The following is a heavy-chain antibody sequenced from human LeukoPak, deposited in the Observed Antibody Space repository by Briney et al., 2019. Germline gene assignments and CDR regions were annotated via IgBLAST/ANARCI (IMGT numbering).Heavy chain of an antibody. CDR3: TADIVAAQLH. V-gene: IGHV1-58*01. J-gene: IGHJ4*02. D-gene: IGHD1-26*01. CDR2: IVVGSGKT. Sequence: ASVKVSCKASGFSFRNSAVQWVRQARGQRLEWMGWIVVGSGKTNYAQKFQERVTITRDVSTSTAYMELSGLRSEDTAIYYCTADIVAAQLHWGQGTLVTVSS. CDR1: GFSFRNSA.